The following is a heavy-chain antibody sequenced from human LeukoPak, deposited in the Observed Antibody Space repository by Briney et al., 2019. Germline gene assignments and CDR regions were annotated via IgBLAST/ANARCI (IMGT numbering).Heavy chain of an antibody. CDR2: IYDGGST. CDR3: ARALKSDSDSANEYYEYFHH. CDR1: GFTVSTNS. J-gene: IGHJ1*01. D-gene: IGHD3-22*01. V-gene: IGHV3-66*01. Sequence: GGSLRLSCAASGFTVSTNSMSWVRQAPGKGLERVSVIYDGGSTYHTDSVKGRFSISRDNSKNTVYLQMNSLRAEDTAVYYCARALKSDSDSANEYYEYFHHWGQGTLVTVSS.